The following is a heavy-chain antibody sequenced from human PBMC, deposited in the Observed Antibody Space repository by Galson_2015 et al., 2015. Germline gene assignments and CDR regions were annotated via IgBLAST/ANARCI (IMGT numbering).Heavy chain of an antibody. CDR2: ISGSGGST. J-gene: IGHJ4*02. CDR3: AKDRSSGVASTTSFDY. CDR1: GFTFSNYA. D-gene: IGHD1-26*01. Sequence: SLRLSCAASGFTFSNYAMSWVRQVPGKGLEWVSAISGSGGSTYYADSVKGRFTISRDNSKNTLYLQMNSLRAEDTAVYYCAKDRSSGVASTTSFDYWGQGTLVAVSS. V-gene: IGHV3-23*01.